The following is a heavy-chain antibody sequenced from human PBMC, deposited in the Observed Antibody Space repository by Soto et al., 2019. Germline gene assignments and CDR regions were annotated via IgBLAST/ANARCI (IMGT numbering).Heavy chain of an antibody. Sequence: SETLSLTCTVSGGFIWGWIRQSPDKGLEWIGYIYNSGRYNYNPSLESRLTISIDTSKNQFSLKLSSVTAADTAVYFCARRHGLDIDAYYWGQGILVTVSS. CDR2: IYNSGRY. V-gene: IGHV4-4*09. J-gene: IGHJ4*02. CDR3: ARRHGLDIDAYY. CDR1: GGFI. D-gene: IGHD3-10*01.